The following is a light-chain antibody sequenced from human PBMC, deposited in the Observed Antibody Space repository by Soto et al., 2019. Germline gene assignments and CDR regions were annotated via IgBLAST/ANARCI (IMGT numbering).Light chain of an antibody. J-gene: IGLJ2*01. CDR1: SSDVGGYNY. V-gene: IGLV2-14*03. Sequence: QSALTQPASVSGSPGQSITISCTGTSSDVGGYNYVSWYQHHPGKAPKLMIYDVFNRHSGVSNLFSGSKSGNTASLTISGLQAEDYADYYCSSYRVRSTVIFGGGTKLTVL. CDR3: SSYRVRSTVI. CDR2: DVF.